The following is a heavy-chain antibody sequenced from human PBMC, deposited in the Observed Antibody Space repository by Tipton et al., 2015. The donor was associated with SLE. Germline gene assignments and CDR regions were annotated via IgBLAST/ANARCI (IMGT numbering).Heavy chain of an antibody. D-gene: IGHD3/OR15-3a*01. J-gene: IGHJ4*02. CDR2: ISSSSSYI. CDR3: ARDGGYFGPLDY. Sequence: SLRLSCAASGFTFSSYSMNWVRQAPGKGLEWVSSISSSSSYIYYADSVKGRFTISRDNAKNSLYLQMNSLRAEDTAVYYCARDGGYFGPLDYWGQGTLVTVSS. V-gene: IGHV3-21*01. CDR1: GFTFSSYS.